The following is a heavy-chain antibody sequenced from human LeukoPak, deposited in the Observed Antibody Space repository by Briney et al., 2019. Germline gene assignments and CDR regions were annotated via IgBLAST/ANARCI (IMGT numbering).Heavy chain of an antibody. V-gene: IGHV4-59*01. CDR1: GGSISSYY. D-gene: IGHD2-2*01. Sequence: SETLSLTCIVSGGSISSYYWSWIRHPPGKGLEWFGFIYYSGSTHYNPSLKSRVTISVDTSKNQFSLELNSVTAADTAVYYCARAGPGYCSSTSCYYFDYWGQGTLVTVSS. CDR2: IYYSGST. J-gene: IGHJ4*02. CDR3: ARAGPGYCSSTSCYYFDY.